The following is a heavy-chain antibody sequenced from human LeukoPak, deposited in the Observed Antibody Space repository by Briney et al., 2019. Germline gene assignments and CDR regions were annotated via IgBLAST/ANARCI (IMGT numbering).Heavy chain of an antibody. Sequence: PSETLSLTCAVYGGSFSGYHWTWIRQSPGKGLEWIGSIYYSGSTYYNPSLKSRVTISVDTSKNQFSLKLTSVTAADTAMYYCARGIEFKRLFDPWGQGTLVTVSS. D-gene: IGHD3-16*01. CDR2: IYYSGST. CDR3: ARGIEFKRLFDP. V-gene: IGHV4-34*01. CDR1: GGSFSGYH. J-gene: IGHJ5*02.